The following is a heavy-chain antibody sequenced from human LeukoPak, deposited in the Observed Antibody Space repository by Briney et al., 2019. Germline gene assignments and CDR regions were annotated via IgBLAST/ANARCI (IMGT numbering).Heavy chain of an antibody. CDR3: ARDSSGWYKLDY. D-gene: IGHD6-19*01. Sequence: APVKVSCKASGYTFTSYYMHWVRQAPGQELEWMGIINPSGGSTSYAQKFQGRVTMTRDTSTSTVYMELSSLRSEDTAVYYCARDSSGWYKLDYWGQGTLVTVSS. J-gene: IGHJ4*02. V-gene: IGHV1-46*01. CDR1: GYTFTSYY. CDR2: INPSGGST.